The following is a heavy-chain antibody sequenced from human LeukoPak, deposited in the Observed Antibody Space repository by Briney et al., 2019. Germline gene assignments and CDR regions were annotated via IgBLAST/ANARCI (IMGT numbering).Heavy chain of an antibody. Sequence: GGSLRLSCAASGFAVSGNYMNWVRQAPKKGLEWVSVISGTGGSTYYADSVKGRFTISRDNSKNTLYLQMNSLRAEDTAVYYCAKALGYSYGPFDYWGQGTLVTVSS. D-gene: IGHD5-18*01. CDR3: AKALGYSYGPFDY. CDR2: ISGTGGST. J-gene: IGHJ4*02. V-gene: IGHV3-23*01. CDR1: GFAVSGNY.